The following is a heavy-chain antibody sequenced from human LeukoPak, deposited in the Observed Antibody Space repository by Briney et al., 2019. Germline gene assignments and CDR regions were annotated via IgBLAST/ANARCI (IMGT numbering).Heavy chain of an antibody. CDR3: ARDMAYSGSYHDAFDI. CDR2: INHSVST. Sequence: PSETLSLTCAVYGGSFSGYYWSWIRQPPGKGLEWIGEINHSVSTNYNPSLKSRVTISVDMSKNQFSLKLSSVTAADTAVYYCARDMAYSGSYHDAFDIWGQGTMVTVSS. CDR1: GGSFSGYY. V-gene: IGHV4-34*01. J-gene: IGHJ3*02. D-gene: IGHD1-26*01.